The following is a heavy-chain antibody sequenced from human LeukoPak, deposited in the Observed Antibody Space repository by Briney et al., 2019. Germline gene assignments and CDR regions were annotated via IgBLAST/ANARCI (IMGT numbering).Heavy chain of an antibody. D-gene: IGHD3-16*01. V-gene: IGHV3-7*01. CDR3: MLGGGY. CDR2: TNPDGREK. CDR1: GLTFSTSW. Sequence: GGSLRLSCAASGLTFSTSWMNWVRQAPGKGLEWVANTNPDGREKFYVDSVKGRFTISRDNANSLLFLHMSSLRVEDTAVYYCMLGGGYWGQGTLVSVSS. J-gene: IGHJ4*02.